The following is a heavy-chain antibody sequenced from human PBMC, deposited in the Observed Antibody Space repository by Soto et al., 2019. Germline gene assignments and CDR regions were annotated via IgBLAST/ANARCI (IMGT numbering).Heavy chain of an antibody. CDR3: ARVPGSGWDHYYYGRDV. CDR2: ISHDRSHK. Sequence: QVQLVESGGGVVQAGGSLGLSCTASGFTFSTYAMHWVRQAPGKGPEWVAVISHDRSHKAFLDSVKGRFIISRDNSKNTLYLKMNSLKPYDTEVYYCARVPGSGWDHYYYGRDVWSQATAVIVS. J-gene: IGHJ6*02. D-gene: IGHD6-19*01. CDR1: GFTFSTYA. V-gene: IGHV3-30*03.